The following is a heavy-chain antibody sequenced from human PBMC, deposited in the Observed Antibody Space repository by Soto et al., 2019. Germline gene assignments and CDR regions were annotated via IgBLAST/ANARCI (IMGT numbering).Heavy chain of an antibody. Sequence: SETLSLTCTVSGGSISSYYWGWIRQPPGKGLEWIGYIYYSGSTNYNPSLKSRVTISVDTSKNQFSLKLSSVTAADTAVYYCARDLGYSYGYSPYYYYGMDVWGQGTTVTVSS. CDR3: ARDLGYSYGYSPYYYYGMDV. CDR2: IYYSGST. CDR1: GGSISSYY. V-gene: IGHV4-59*01. D-gene: IGHD5-18*01. J-gene: IGHJ6*02.